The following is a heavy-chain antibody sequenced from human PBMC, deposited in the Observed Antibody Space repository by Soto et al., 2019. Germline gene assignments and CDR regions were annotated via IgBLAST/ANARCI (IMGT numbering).Heavy chain of an antibody. CDR1: GDSISSYY. CDR2: IYYSGST. Sequence: PSETLSLTCTVSGDSISSYYWSWIRQPPGKGLEWIGYIYYSGSTNYNPSLKSRVTISVDTSKNQFSLKLSSVTAADTAVYYCARSNGDYGDYWSQGTLVTVSSGKGSKSGPTLVNPTQTLTLTCTFSGFDSWGRGTLVTVSS. J-gene: IGHJ4*02. CDR3: ARSNGDYGDYWSQGTLVTVSSGKGSKSGPTLVNPTQTLTLTCTFSGFDS. V-gene: IGHV4-59*01. D-gene: IGHD4-17*01.